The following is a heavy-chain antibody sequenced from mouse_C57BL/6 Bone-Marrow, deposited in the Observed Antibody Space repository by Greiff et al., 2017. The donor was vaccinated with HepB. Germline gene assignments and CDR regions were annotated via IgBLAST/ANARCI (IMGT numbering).Heavy chain of an antibody. J-gene: IGHJ2*01. Sequence: EVQLQQSGPGLVKPSQSLSLTCSVTGYSITSGYYWNWIRQFPGNKLEWMGYISYDGSNNYNPSLKNRISITRDTPKNQFFLKLNSVTTEDTATYYCARGFTTVGFDYWGQGTTLTVSS. D-gene: IGHD1-1*01. CDR2: ISYDGSN. CDR1: GYSITSGYY. V-gene: IGHV3-6*01. CDR3: ARGFTTVGFDY.